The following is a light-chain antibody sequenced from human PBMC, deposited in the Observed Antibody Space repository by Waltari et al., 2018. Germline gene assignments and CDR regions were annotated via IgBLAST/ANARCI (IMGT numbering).Light chain of an antibody. J-gene: IGLJ2*01. V-gene: IGLV2-23*01. CDR1: SSDVGSYNL. CDR2: EGS. CDR3: CSYAGSVV. Sequence: QSALTQPASVSGSPGQSITISCTGTSSDVGSYNLVSGYQPPPGKAPKLMIYEGSKRPSGVSNRFSGSKSGNTASLTIYGLQAEDEADYYCCSYAGSVVFGGGTKLTVL.